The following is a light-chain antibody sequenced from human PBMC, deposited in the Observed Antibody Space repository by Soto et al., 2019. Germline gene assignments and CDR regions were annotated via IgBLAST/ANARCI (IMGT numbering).Light chain of an antibody. CDR3: QQHNSYPLT. CDR1: QGFSTY. CDR2: GAS. V-gene: IGKV1-9*01. J-gene: IGKJ5*01. Sequence: IQMTQSPSSLYSSFGDRVTITCRASQGFSTYLAWYQQKPGKAPKLLIYGASTLQSGVPSRFSGSGSGTDGTLTISSLQTEDGSTYYCQQHNSYPLTFGQGTGLEIK.